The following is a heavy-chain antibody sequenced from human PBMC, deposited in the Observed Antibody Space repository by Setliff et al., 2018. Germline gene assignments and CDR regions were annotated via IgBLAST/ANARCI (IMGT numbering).Heavy chain of an antibody. CDR3: ARGIGGYCSSMSCSNESWP. CDR2: INHSGST. CDR1: SGSFSGYF. J-gene: IGHJ5*02. D-gene: IGHD2-2*01. V-gene: IGHV4-34*01. Sequence: SETLSLTCAVYSGSFSGYFWSWIRQPPGKGLEWIGEINHSGSTNYNPSLKSRVTISVDTSKNQFSLKLSSVTAADTSAYYCARGIGGYCSSMSCSNESWPWGQGTLVTVS.